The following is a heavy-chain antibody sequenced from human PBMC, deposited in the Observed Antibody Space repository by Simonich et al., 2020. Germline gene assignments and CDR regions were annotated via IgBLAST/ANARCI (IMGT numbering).Heavy chain of an antibody. Sequence: ESGPGLVKPSETLSLTCTVSGGSISSYYWSWIRQPPGKGLEWIGYIYYIWSTNYTPSLKSRVTISVDTSKNHFSLNLSSVTAADTAVYYCARRTTGITIFGVVTNYWYFDLWGRGTLVTVSS. V-gene: IGHV4-59*12. CDR2: IYYIWST. J-gene: IGHJ2*01. CDR1: GGSISSYY. D-gene: IGHD3-3*01. CDR3: ARRTTGITIFGVVTNYWYFDL.